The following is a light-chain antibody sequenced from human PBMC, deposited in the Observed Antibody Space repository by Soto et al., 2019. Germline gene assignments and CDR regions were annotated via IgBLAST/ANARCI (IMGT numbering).Light chain of an antibody. CDR3: QQSYSTPLT. Sequence: DIQMTQSPSSPSASVEDRVTITCRASQSISSYLNWYQQKPGKAPKLLIYAASSLQSGVPSRFSGSGSGTDFTLTISSLQPEDFATYYCQQSYSTPLTFGGGTKVDIK. CDR2: AAS. CDR1: QSISSY. J-gene: IGKJ4*01. V-gene: IGKV1-39*01.